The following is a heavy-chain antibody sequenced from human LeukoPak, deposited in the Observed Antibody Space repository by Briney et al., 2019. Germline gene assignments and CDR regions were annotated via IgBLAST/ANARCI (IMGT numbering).Heavy chain of an antibody. CDR3: AREYSSGSSSDY. Sequence: ASVKVSCKASGYTFTSYGISWVRQAPGQGREWMGWISAYNGNTNYAQKLQGRVTMTTDTSTSTAYMELRRLRSDDTAVYYCAREYSSGSSSDYWGQGTLVTVSS. CDR1: GYTFTSYG. V-gene: IGHV1-18*04. J-gene: IGHJ4*02. D-gene: IGHD6-19*01. CDR2: ISAYNGNT.